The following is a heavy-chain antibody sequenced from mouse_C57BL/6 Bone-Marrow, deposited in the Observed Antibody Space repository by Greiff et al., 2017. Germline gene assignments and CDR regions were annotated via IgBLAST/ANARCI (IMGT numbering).Heavy chain of an antibody. CDR3: ARCDYGSRSDFDY. D-gene: IGHD1-1*01. Sequence: EVQRVESVAELVRPGASVKLSCTASGFNIKNTYMHWVKQRPEQGLEWIGRIDPANGNTKYAPKFQGKATITADTSSNTAYLQLSSLTSEDTAIYYCARCDYGSRSDFDYWGQGTTLTVSS. CDR1: GFNIKNTY. J-gene: IGHJ2*01. CDR2: IDPANGNT. V-gene: IGHV14-3*01.